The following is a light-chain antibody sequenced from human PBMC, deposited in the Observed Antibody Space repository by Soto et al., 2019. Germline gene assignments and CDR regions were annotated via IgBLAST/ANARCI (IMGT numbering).Light chain of an antibody. V-gene: IGKV1-12*01. Sequence: DIQMTQSPSSVSASVGDRVTITCRASEDINNWLAWYQQKPGKAPKILIFAASSLERGVPSRFSGSGSGTDFTLTISRLQPEDFATYYCQQANNNRALTFGGGTKVEHK. CDR3: QQANNNRALT. J-gene: IGKJ4*01. CDR1: EDINNW. CDR2: AAS.